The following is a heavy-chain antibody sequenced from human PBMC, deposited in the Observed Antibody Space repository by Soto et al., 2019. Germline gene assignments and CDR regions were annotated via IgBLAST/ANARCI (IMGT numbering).Heavy chain of an antibody. J-gene: IGHJ4*02. CDR1: GGSISSSSYY. Sequence: PSETLSLTCTVSGGSISSSSYYWGWIRQPPGKGLEWIGSIYYSGSTYYNPSLKSRVTISVDTSKNQFSLKLSSVTAADTAVYYCAKGFYVWGGYQFLHYFDYWGQGTLVTVSS. CDR3: AKGFYVWGGYQFLHYFDY. CDR2: IYYSGST. V-gene: IGHV4-39*01. D-gene: IGHD3-16*02.